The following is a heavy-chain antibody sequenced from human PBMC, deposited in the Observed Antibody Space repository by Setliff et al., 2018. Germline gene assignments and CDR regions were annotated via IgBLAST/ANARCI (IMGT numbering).Heavy chain of an antibody. J-gene: IGHJ5*02. D-gene: IGHD1-1*01. CDR1: GYNFANHW. Sequence: GESLKISCQASGYNFANHWTAWVRLMPGKGLEYMGRIDPGDSYADYSPSFEGLVTISADKSRTTVYLQWTSLQASDTALYLCARLGRERSTFAWLDAWGQGTQVTVSS. V-gene: IGHV5-10-1*01. CDR2: IDPGDSYA. CDR3: ARLGRERSTFAWLDA.